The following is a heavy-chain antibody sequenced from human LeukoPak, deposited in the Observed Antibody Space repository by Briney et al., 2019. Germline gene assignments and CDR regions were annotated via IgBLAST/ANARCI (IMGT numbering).Heavy chain of an antibody. J-gene: IGHJ6*04. V-gene: IGHV3-48*04. CDR3: AELGITMIGGV. CDR2: ISSSGSTI. Sequence: PGGSLRLSCAASGFTFSSYWMSWVRQAPGKGLEWVSYISSSGSTIYYADSGKGPFTISRDNAKNSLYLQMNSLRAEDTAVYYCAELGITMIGGVWGKGTTVTISS. CDR1: GFTFSSYW. D-gene: IGHD3-10*02.